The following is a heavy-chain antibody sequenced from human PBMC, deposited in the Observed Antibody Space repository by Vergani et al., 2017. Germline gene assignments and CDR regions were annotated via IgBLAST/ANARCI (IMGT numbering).Heavy chain of an antibody. Sequence: QVQLQQWGAGLLKPSETLSLTCAVYGGSLSGYYWSWIRQPPGKVLEWIGEINHSGSTNYNPALKSRVTISADTSKYQFSLKRSSVTAAETALYYCARGAQYCSSTSCYTSPFDYWGQGTLVTVSS. D-gene: IGHD2-2*02. J-gene: IGHJ4*02. CDR2: INHSGST. V-gene: IGHV4-34*01. CDR3: ARGAQYCSSTSCYTSPFDY. CDR1: GGSLSGYY.